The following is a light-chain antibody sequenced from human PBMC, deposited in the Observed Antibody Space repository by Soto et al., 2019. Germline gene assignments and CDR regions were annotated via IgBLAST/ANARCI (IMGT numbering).Light chain of an antibody. V-gene: IGLV1-47*01. CDR1: TSNIGSNF. CDR2: RND. CDR3: AAWDDSLSGVV. Sequence: QSVLTQPTSASGTPGQRVTISCSGDTSNIGSNFVYWYQQLPGTAPKLLIYRNDQRPSGVPDRFSGSRPGTSASLAIDGLRSEDEAEYYCAAWDDSLSGVVFCGGTKLTVL. J-gene: IGLJ2*01.